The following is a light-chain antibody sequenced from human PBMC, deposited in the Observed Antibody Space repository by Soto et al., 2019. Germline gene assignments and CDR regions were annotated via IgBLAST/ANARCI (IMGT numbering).Light chain of an antibody. V-gene: IGKV1-9*01. CDR3: QQYENLPIT. CDR1: QGISSF. J-gene: IGKJ5*01. CDR2: AAS. Sequence: DNQLTHTPSSLSASVGDRVTITCRASQGISSFLAWYQQKPGKAPKLLIYAASSLQSGVPSSFSGSGFGTDFTFTISNLQAEDVGTYYCQQYENLPITFGQGTRLEIK.